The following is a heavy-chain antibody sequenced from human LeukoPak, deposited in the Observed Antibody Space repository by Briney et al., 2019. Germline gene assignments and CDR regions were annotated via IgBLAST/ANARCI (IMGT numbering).Heavy chain of an antibody. CDR2: ITSSSSTI. CDR1: GFTFSSYG. V-gene: IGHV3-48*01. D-gene: IGHD2-2*01. J-gene: IGHJ4*02. Sequence: GGSLRLSCVASGFTFSSYGMDWVRQAPGKGLEWVSYITSSSSTIYYADSVKGRFTISRDNAKNSLYLQMNSLRAEDTAVYYCARDYAFDYWGQGTLVTVSS. CDR3: ARDYAFDY.